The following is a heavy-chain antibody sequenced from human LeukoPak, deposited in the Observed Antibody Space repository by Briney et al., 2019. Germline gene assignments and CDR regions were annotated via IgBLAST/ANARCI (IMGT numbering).Heavy chain of an antibody. CDR2: IRTKANNYAT. CDR1: GFTFSGSV. V-gene: IGHV3-73*01. J-gene: IGHJ6*02. Sequence: QPGGSLRLSCAASGFTFSGSVMHWVRQASGKGLEWVARIRTKANNYATAFAASVKGRFTISRDDSKNTAYLQVNSLKTEHTAVYYCTSSKGDSSYYGMDVWGQGTTVTVSS. CDR3: TSSKGDSSYYGMDV.